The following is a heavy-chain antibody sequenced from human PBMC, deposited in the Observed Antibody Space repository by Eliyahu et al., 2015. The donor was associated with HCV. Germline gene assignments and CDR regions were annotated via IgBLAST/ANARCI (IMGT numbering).Heavy chain of an antibody. J-gene: IGHJ6*02. CDR2: ISYDGSNK. CDR1: GFIFSNYH. Sequence: VVQPGRSLRLSCTASGFIFSNYHIHGVRQAPGKGLEWVALISYDGSNKFYADSVKGRFNISRDNSKNTLYLQMNGLRPEDTAVYYCAKRYGVSMDVWGQGTTVTVSS. D-gene: IGHD2-8*01. CDR3: AKRYGVSMDV. V-gene: IGHV3-30*18.